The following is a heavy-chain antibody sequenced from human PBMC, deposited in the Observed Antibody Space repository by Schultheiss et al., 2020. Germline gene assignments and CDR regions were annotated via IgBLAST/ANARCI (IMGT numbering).Heavy chain of an antibody. CDR2: IYYSGST. CDR3: ARARRLLWFGELFDY. V-gene: IGHV4-34*01. CDR1: GGSFSGYY. D-gene: IGHD3-10*01. Sequence: SETLSLTCAVYGGSFSGYYWSWIRQPPGKGLEWMGIIYYSGSTYYNPSLKSRVTISVDTSKNQFSLKLSSVTAADTAVYYCARARRLLWFGELFDYWGQGTLVTVSS. J-gene: IGHJ4*02.